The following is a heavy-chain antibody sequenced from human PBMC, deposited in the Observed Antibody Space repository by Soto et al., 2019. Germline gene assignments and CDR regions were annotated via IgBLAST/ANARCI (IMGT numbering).Heavy chain of an antibody. CDR2: IYYSGST. D-gene: IGHD2-15*01. CDR1: GGSIISGDYY. CDR3: ARGNCSGGSCYFDY. V-gene: IGHV4-30-4*01. Sequence: SETLSLTCTVSGGSIISGDYYCIWIRQPPGKGLEWIGYIYYSGSTYYNPSLKSRVTISVDTSKNQFSLKLSSVTAADTAVYYCARGNCSGGSCYFDYWGQGTLVTVSS. J-gene: IGHJ4*02.